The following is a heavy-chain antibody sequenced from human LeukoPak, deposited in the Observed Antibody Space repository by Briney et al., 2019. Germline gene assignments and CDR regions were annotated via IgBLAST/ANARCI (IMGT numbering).Heavy chain of an antibody. Sequence: GESLKISCKGSGYSFTSYWIGWVRQMPGKGLEWMGIIYPGDSDTRYSPSFQGQVTISADKSISTAYLQWSSLKASDTAMYYCARSPNPSLRSFILEWGAGYYFDYWGQGTLVTVSS. D-gene: IGHD3-3*01. J-gene: IGHJ4*02. CDR1: GYSFTSYW. V-gene: IGHV5-51*01. CDR2: IYPGDSDT. CDR3: ARSPNPSLRSFILEWGAGYYFDY.